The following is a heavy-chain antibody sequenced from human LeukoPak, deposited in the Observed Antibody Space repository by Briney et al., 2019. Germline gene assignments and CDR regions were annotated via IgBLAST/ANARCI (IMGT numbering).Heavy chain of an antibody. J-gene: IGHJ4*02. CDR3: ARYDSRGDYYFDY. CDR2: IYDSGST. Sequence: PSETLSLTCTVSGGFISSYYWSWLRQTPGKGLEYIGYIYDSGSTNYNPSLKSRVTISVDTSKNQSSLQLSSVTAADTAVYYCARYDSRGDYYFDYWGQGTLVTVSS. D-gene: IGHD3-22*01. V-gene: IGHV4-59*01. CDR1: GGFISSYY.